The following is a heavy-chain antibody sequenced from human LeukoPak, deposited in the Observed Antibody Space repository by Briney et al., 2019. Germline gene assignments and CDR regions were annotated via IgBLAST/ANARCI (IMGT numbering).Heavy chain of an antibody. CDR2: INNDGSGT. V-gene: IGHV3-74*01. CDR1: GFSFSPSW. J-gene: IGHJ4*02. Sequence: PGGSLRLSCAASGFSFSPSWMHWVRQVPGEGLVWVSRINNDGSGTNYADSVKGRFTISRDNAKNTVYLQVNSLRAEDTAVYFCARDVGFSLYDWGQGTLVTVSS. CDR3: ARDVGFSLYD. D-gene: IGHD2-8*01.